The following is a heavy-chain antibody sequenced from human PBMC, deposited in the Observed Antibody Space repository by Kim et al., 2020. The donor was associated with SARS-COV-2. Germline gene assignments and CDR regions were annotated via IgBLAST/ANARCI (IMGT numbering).Heavy chain of an antibody. V-gene: IGHV3-66*01. Sequence: GGSLRLSCAASGFTVSSNYMSWVRQAPGKGLEWVSVIYSGGSTYYADSVKGRFTISRDNSKNTLYLQMNSLRAEDTAVYYCARGPSGNKITMVRGVMDMQFDPWGQGTLVTVSS. CDR1: GFTVSSNY. D-gene: IGHD3-10*01. J-gene: IGHJ5*02. CDR2: IYSGGST. CDR3: ARGPSGNKITMVRGVMDMQFDP.